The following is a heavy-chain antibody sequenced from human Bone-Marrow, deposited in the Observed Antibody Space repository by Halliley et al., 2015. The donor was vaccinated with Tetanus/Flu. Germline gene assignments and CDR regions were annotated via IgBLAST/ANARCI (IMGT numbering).Heavy chain of an antibody. CDR1: GFTFSTYA. J-gene: IGHJ6*02. V-gene: IGHV3-23*01. CDR2: ISGSGEST. CDR3: AKYYDSSGYYRYYPYGMDV. D-gene: IGHD3-22*01. Sequence: SLRLSCAASGFTFSTYAMSWVRQAPGKGLGWVSLISGSGESTYYADSVKGRFTISRDNSKNTLYLQMNSLRAEDTAVYYCAKYYDSSGYYRYYPYGMDVWGQGTTVTASS.